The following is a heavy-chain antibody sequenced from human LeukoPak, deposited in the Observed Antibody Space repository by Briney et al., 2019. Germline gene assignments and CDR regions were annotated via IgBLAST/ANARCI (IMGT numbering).Heavy chain of an antibody. V-gene: IGHV1-69-2*01. CDR2: VDPEDGET. D-gene: IGHD1-14*01. Sequence: ASVKVSCKVSGYTFTDYYMHWVQQAPGKGLEWMGLVDPEDGETIYAEKFQGRGTITADTSTDTAYMELSSLRSEDTAVYYCATLRTFYNWFDPWGQGTLVTVSS. CDR3: ATLRTFYNWFDP. J-gene: IGHJ5*02. CDR1: GYTFTDYY.